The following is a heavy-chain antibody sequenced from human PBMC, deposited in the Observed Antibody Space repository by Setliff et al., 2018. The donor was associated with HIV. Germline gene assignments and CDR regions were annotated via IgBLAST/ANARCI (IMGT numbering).Heavy chain of an antibody. CDR2: INHSGRI. J-gene: IGHJ4*02. Sequence: SETLSLTCAVYGGSFSGHYWSWIRQPPGKGLEWIGEINHSGRINYNPSLKSRVTISVDKSKNQFSLKLSSVKGRFTISRDNAKNSLYLQMNSLRAEDTAVYYCARGGNWNPPPGFWGQGTLVTVSS. V-gene: IGHV4-34*01. CDR3: AKNSLYLQMNSLRAEDTAVYYCARGGNWNPPPGF. D-gene: IGHD3-10*01. CDR1: GGSFSGHY.